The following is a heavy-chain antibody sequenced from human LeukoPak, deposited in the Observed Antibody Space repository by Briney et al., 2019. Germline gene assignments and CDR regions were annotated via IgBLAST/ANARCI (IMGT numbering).Heavy chain of an antibody. Sequence: SSETLSLTCTVSGGSISSSSYYWGWIRQPPGKGLEWIGYIYYSGTTNYNPSLQSRVTISVATSKNQFSLKLSSVTAADTALYYCARDRASAGGFDYWGQGTLVTVSS. CDR2: IYYSGTT. D-gene: IGHD2-15*01. V-gene: IGHV4-61*01. J-gene: IGHJ4*02. CDR1: GGSISSSSYY. CDR3: ARDRASAGGFDY.